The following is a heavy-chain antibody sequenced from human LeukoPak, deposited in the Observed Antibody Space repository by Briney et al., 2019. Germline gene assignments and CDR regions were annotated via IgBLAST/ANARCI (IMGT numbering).Heavy chain of an antibody. CDR1: SGSISSYY. CDR2: IVNSGST. CDR3: LSQSPGSSVTS. J-gene: IGHJ5*02. D-gene: IGHD6-13*01. V-gene: IGHV4-59*01. Sequence: SETLSLTCTVSSGSISSYYWSWLRQPPEKGLEWIGYIVNSGSTTYNPSLKSRVTISIDTSKKQFSLKLSSVTAADTAVYFCLSQSPGSSVTSWGQGTLVTVSS.